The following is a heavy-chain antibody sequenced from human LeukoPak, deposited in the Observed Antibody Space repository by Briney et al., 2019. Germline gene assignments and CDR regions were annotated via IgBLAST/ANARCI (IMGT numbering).Heavy chain of an antibody. D-gene: IGHD1-26*01. CDR3: ARHGRGYYFDY. V-gene: IGHV4-59*08. CDR1: SGSISSYY. J-gene: IGHJ4*02. CDR2: IYYSGST. Sequence: SETLSLTCTVSSGSISSYYWSRIRQPPGKGLEWIGYIYYSGSTNYNPSLKSRVTISVDTSKNQFSLKLSSVTAADTAVYYCARHGRGYYFDYWGQGTLVTVSS.